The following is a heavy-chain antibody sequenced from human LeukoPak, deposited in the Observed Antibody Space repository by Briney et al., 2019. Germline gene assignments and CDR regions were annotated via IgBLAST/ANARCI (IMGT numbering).Heavy chain of an antibody. Sequence: GGSLRLSCAASGFTFSSYSMNWVRQAPGKGLEWVSRINPDGRTISYADSVKDRFTISRDNAKNSLYLQMNSLRGEDTAVYYCTRDSGYNAFDIWGQGTMVTVSS. CDR3: TRDSGYNAFDI. D-gene: IGHD5-12*01. J-gene: IGHJ3*02. CDR1: GFTFSSYS. CDR2: INPDGRTI. V-gene: IGHV3-74*01.